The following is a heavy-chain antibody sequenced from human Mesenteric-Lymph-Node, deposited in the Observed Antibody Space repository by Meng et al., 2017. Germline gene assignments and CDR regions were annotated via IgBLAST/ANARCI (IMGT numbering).Heavy chain of an antibody. D-gene: IGHD1-26*01. CDR1: GGTFSSYA. J-gene: IGHJ2*01. Sequence: SVKVSCKASGGTFSSYAISWVRQAPGQGLEWMGGIIPIFGTANYAQKFQGRVTITTDESTSTAYMELSSLRSEDTAVYYCARIESGGYRYPEPYWYFDLWGRGTLVTVSS. CDR3: ARIESGGYRYPEPYWYFDL. V-gene: IGHV1-69*05. CDR2: IIPIFGTA.